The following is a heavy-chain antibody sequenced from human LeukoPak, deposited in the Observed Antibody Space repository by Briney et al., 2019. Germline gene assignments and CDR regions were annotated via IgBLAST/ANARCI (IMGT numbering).Heavy chain of an antibody. D-gene: IGHD5-18*01. CDR3: AREDTAMVKLDY. CDR2: IYYSGST. J-gene: IGHJ4*02. Sequence: PSETLSLTCTVSGGSISSSSYYWGWIRQPPGKGLEWIGSIYYSGSTYYNPSLKSRVTISVDTSKNQFSLKLSSVTAADTAVYYCAREDTAMVKLDYWGQGTLVTVSS. V-gene: IGHV4-39*07. CDR1: GGSISSSSYY.